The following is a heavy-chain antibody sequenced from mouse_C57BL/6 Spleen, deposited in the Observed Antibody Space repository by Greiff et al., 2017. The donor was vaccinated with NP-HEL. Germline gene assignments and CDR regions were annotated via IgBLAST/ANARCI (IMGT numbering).Heavy chain of an antibody. CDR1: GYTFTEYT. CDR2: FYPGSGSI. J-gene: IGHJ1*03. D-gene: IGHD2-5*01. Sequence: LVESGAELVKPGASVKLSCKASGYTFTEYTIHWVKQRSGQGLEWIGWFYPGSGSIKYNEKFKDKATLTADKSSSTVYMELSRLTSEDSAVYVCARHEESYYSNYSMYFDVWGTGTTVTVSS. V-gene: IGHV1-62-2*01. CDR3: ARHEESYYSNYSMYFDV.